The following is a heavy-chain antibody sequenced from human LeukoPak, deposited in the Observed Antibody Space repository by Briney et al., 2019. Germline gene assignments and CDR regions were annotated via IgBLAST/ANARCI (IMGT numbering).Heavy chain of an antibody. Sequence: GASVKVSCKASGYTFTGYYMHWVRQAPGQGLEWMGWINPNSGGTNYAQKFQGRVTMTRDTSISTAYMELSRLRSDDTAVYYCAKQGPTVVTHFDSWGQGTLVTVSS. V-gene: IGHV1-2*02. CDR3: AKQGPTVVTHFDS. CDR2: INPNSGGT. J-gene: IGHJ4*02. CDR1: GYTFTGYY. D-gene: IGHD4-23*01.